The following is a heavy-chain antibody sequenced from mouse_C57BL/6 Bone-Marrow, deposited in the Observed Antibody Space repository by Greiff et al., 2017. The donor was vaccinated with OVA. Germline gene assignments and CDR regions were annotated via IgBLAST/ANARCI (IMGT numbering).Heavy chain of an antibody. V-gene: IGHV1-55*01. Sequence: QVQLQQPGAELVKPGASVKMSCKASGYTFTSYWITWVKQRPGQGLEWIGDIYPGSGSTNYNEKLKSKATLTVDTSSSTAYMQLSSLTSEDSAVYYCARSPYDYDGLYYFDYWGQGTTLTVSS. D-gene: IGHD2-4*01. CDR2: IYPGSGST. CDR1: GYTFTSYW. J-gene: IGHJ2*01. CDR3: ARSPYDYDGLYYFDY.